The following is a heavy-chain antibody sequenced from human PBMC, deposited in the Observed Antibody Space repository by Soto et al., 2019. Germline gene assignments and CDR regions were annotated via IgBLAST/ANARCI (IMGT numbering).Heavy chain of an antibody. CDR2: ISDSGDST. CDR1: GFSFNMYG. D-gene: IGHD3-22*01. V-gene: IGHV3-64D*06. J-gene: IGHJ1*01. Sequence: PGGSLRLSCSASGFSFNMYGVHWVRQTPGKGLQYVSAISDSGDSTYYADSVKGRFIISRDNSKNMLYLQMSSLRVEDTAVYYCVKPPGSYSDSTNYYSVWGRGTLVTVSS. CDR3: VKPPGSYSDSTNYYSV.